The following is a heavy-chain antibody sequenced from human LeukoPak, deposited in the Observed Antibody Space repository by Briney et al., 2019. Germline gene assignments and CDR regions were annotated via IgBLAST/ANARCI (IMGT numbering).Heavy chain of an antibody. Sequence: SETLSLTCTVSGGSISSYYWSWVRQPPGKGLEWIGYIYTSGSTNYNPSLKSRLTISVDTSKNQFSLKLNSVAAADTAVYYCASLPRYDNGSAWGQGTLVTVSS. CDR2: IYTSGST. V-gene: IGHV4-4*09. CDR3: ASLPRYDNGSA. CDR1: GGSISSYY. J-gene: IGHJ5*02. D-gene: IGHD5-12*01.